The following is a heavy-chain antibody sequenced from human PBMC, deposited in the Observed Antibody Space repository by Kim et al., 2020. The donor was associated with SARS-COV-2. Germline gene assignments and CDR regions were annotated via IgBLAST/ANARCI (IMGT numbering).Heavy chain of an antibody. J-gene: IGHJ5*02. V-gene: IGHV3-30*04. D-gene: IGHD6-13*01. CDR3: ARVKTERYSSSWYRNWFDP. CDR1: GFTFSSYA. CDR2: ISYDGSNK. Sequence: GGSLRLSCAASGFTFSSYAMHWVRQAPGKGLEWVAVISYDGSNKYYADSVKGRFTISRDNSKNTLDLQMNSLRAEDTAVYYCARVKTERYSSSWYRNWFDPWGQGTLVPVSS.